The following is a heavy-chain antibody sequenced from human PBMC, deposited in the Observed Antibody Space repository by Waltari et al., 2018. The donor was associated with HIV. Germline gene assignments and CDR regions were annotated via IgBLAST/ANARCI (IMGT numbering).Heavy chain of an antibody. V-gene: IGHV3-21*01. CDR1: GFSFNSYT. J-gene: IGHJ6*02. CDR2: INDGSDKR. CDR3: ARGASGYDSFYDHALDV. Sequence: EVQLVESGGGLVKPGGSVRLSCAASGFSFNSYTMTWVRQAPGKGLEWVSSINDGSDKRFYADSVKGRFTISRDNAKNSLFLQIDTLRGEDTAVYFCARGASGYDSFYDHALDVWGQGTTLSVSS. D-gene: IGHD5-12*01.